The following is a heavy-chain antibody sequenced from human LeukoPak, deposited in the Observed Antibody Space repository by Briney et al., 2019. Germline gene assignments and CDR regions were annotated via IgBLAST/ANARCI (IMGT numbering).Heavy chain of an antibody. D-gene: IGHD6-13*01. CDR1: GFTFSGYG. V-gene: IGHV3-30*02. Sequence: GGSLRLSCAASGFTFSGYGMHWVRQAPGKGLEWVAYIRYDGGRKYYVDSVKGRFTISRDNSKNTMSLQMNSLTDEDTAVYYCAAIAVAGLYWGQGTLVTVSS. J-gene: IGHJ4*02. CDR3: AAIAVAGLY. CDR2: IRYDGGRK.